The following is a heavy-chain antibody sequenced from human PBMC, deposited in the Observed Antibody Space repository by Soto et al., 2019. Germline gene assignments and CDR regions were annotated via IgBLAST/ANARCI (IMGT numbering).Heavy chain of an antibody. V-gene: IGHV4-59*01. CDR1: GGSISSYY. J-gene: IGHJ6*02. CDR3: ARDRGIIAAAGYYYYYGMDV. D-gene: IGHD6-13*01. CDR2: IYYSGST. Sequence: LSLTCTVSGGSISSYYWSWIRQPPGKGLEGIGHIYYSGSTNYNPSLKSRVTISVDTSKNQFSLKLSSVTAADTAVYYCARDRGIIAAAGYYYYYGMDVWGQGTTVTVSS.